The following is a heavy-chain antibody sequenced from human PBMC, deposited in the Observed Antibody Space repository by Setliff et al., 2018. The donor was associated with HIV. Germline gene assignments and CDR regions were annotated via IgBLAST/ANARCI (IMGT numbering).Heavy chain of an antibody. CDR1: GYNFNAYH. Sequence: ASVKVSCKASGYNFNAYHMHWVRRAPGQGLEWMGIINPSGGGTTYARKFQGRVTVTRDTSTTTVYMELSGLRSEDTAVYYCARATEAGTIDYWGQGTRVTVSS. J-gene: IGHJ4*02. V-gene: IGHV1-46*02. D-gene: IGHD1-1*01. CDR2: INPSGGGT. CDR3: ARATEAGTIDY.